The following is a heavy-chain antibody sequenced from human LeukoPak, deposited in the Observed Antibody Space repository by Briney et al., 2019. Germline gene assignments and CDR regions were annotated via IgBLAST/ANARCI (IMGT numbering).Heavy chain of an antibody. CDR3: ARTPSSSWYAFDY. J-gene: IGHJ4*02. V-gene: IGHV3-66*01. CDR2: IYSGGST. CDR1: GFTVSSNY. Sequence: PGGSLRLSCAASGFTVSSNYMSWVRQAPGKGLEWVSVIYSGGSTYYADSVKGRFTISRDNSKNTLYLQMNSLRAEDTAVYYCARTPSSSWYAFDYWGQGTLVTVSS. D-gene: IGHD6-13*01.